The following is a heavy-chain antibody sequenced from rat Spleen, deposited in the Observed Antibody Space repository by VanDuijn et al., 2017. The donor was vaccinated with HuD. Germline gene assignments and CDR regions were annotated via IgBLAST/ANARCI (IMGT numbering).Heavy chain of an antibody. V-gene: IGHV3-3*01. CDR2: INSAGHT. J-gene: IGHJ2*01. D-gene: IGHD5-1*01. CDR3: ASLNWEGYFDF. Sequence: EVQLQXXGPXXVKPSQXXXLTXXXTGXXITXXXRWXXIRNFQGNKWKWMGYINSAGHTNYNPSLKSRISITRDTSKNHFFLQVNSVTTEDTATYYCASLNWEGYFDFWGQGVMVTVSS. CDR1: GXXITXXXR.